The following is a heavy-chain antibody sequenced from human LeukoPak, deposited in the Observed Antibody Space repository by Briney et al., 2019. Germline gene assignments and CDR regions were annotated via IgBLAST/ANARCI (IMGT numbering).Heavy chain of an antibody. CDR2: MYNSGST. V-gene: IGHV4-38-2*01. CDR3: ARHVYGRHQLQAYHFDY. Sequence: PSETLSLTCDVSGYSISSGHYWGWIRQSPGKGLEWIASMYNSGSTYFKSSLKSRVTISLVTPKNQFSLTLNSVTAADTAVYYCARHVYGRHQLQAYHFDYWGQGILVTVSS. D-gene: IGHD2-2*01. CDR1: GYSISSGHY. J-gene: IGHJ4*02.